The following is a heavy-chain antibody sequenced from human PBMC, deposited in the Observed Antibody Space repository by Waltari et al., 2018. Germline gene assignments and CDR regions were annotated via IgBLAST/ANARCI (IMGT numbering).Heavy chain of an antibody. D-gene: IGHD3-22*01. V-gene: IGHV1-2*06. Sequence: QVQLVQSGAEVKKPGASVKVSSKASGYSFTDYYIHWVRQAPGKGIEWMGRTSTKSGGIKYAQNYQARVTMTWDTSISTAFMELSDLRSDDTAVYYCARLRGYFDQFDYWGQGTLVSVSS. CDR2: TSTKSGGI. CDR1: GYSFTDYY. CDR3: ARLRGYFDQFDY. J-gene: IGHJ4*02.